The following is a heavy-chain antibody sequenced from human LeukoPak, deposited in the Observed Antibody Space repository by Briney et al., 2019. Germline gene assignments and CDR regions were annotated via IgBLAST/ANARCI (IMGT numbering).Heavy chain of an antibody. V-gene: IGHV4-39*07. CDR2: IYYTGST. Sequence: SETLSLTCTVSGDSISSNYYYWGWIRQPPGKGLEWIGNIYYTGSTNYNPSLKSRVTILLDTSKNEFSLRLRSVTAADTAMYYCARDPHSTDYPYYYYYMDFWGKGTTVVVSS. CDR3: ARDPHSTDYPYYYYYMDF. J-gene: IGHJ6*03. CDR1: GDSISSNYYY. D-gene: IGHD3-22*01.